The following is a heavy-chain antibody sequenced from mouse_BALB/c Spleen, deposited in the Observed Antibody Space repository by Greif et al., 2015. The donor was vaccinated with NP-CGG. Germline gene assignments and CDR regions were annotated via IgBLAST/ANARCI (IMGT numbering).Heavy chain of an antibody. V-gene: IGHV5-9-1*01. CDR3: ARQRGNYAMDY. Sequence: DVMLVESGGGLVKPGGSLKLSCAASGFTFSSYAMSWVRQTPEKRLEWVATISSGGSYTYYPDSVKGRFTISRDNAKNTLYLQMSSLRSEDTAMYYCARQRGNYAMDYWGQGTSVTVSS. J-gene: IGHJ4*01. CDR1: GFTFSSYA. CDR2: ISSGGSYT.